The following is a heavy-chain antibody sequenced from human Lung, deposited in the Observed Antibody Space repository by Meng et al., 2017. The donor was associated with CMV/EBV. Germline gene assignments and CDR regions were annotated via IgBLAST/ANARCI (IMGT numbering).Heavy chain of an antibody. CDR3: ARGGVLLVYVIGDY. CDR2: ISDDGNYK. Sequence: SCASSRFMFSSYAMHWVRQAPGKGLEWVAVISDDGNYKYYTDSVKGRFTISRDNSKNTLYLQMNSLRAEDTAVYYWARGGVLLVYVIGDYWGQGTXVTVSS. CDR1: RFMFSSYA. D-gene: IGHD2-8*01. V-gene: IGHV3-30-3*01. J-gene: IGHJ4*02.